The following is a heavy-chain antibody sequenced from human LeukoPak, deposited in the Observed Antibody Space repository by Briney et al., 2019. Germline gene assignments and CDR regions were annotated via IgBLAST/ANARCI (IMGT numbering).Heavy chain of an antibody. D-gene: IGHD1-14*01. Sequence: SQTLSLTCAISGDSVSSNSATWDWIRQSPSRGLEWLGRTYYRSKWYNEYAPSLGSRIIINPDTSQNQFSLQLNSVIPEDTALYYCTRGSNLAFDVWDQGTMVTVSS. J-gene: IGHJ3*01. CDR3: TRGSNLAFDV. CDR2: TYYRSKWYN. V-gene: IGHV6-1*01. CDR1: GDSVSSNSAT.